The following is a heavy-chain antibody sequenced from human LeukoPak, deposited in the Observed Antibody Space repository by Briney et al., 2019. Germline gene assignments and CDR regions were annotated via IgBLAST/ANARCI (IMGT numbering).Heavy chain of an antibody. CDR2: IPYDGNNK. CDR3: VKDGDDSGSYLVY. D-gene: IGHD1-26*01. J-gene: IGHJ4*02. V-gene: IGHV3-30*02. Sequence: TGGSLRLSCAASRFTSSSYGMHWVRQAPGKGLEWVAFIPYDGNNKYYADSVEGRFTISRDNSKNTLYLQMNSLRAEDTAVYYCVKDGDDSGSYLVYWGQGTLVTVSS. CDR1: RFTSSSYG.